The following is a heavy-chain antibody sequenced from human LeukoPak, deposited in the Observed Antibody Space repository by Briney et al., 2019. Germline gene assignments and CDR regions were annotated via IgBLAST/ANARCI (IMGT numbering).Heavy chain of an antibody. CDR1: GGSIRSYY. D-gene: IGHD6-25*01. J-gene: IGHJ3*02. CDR3: ARRLATGGAFDI. CDR2: IYYSGST. Sequence: KTSETLSLTCTVSGGSIRSYYWSWIRQPPGKGLEWIGYIYYSGSTNYNPSLKSRVTISVDTSKNQFSLKLSSVTAADTAVYYCARRLATGGAFDIWGQGTMVTVSS. V-gene: IGHV4-59*08.